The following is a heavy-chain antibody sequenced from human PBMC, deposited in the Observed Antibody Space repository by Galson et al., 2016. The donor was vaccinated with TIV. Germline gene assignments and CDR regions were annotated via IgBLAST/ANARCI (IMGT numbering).Heavy chain of an antibody. D-gene: IGHD6-25*01. CDR3: ATSTIAARPMDS. V-gene: IGHV1-69*05. CDR2: IIPLLATA. Sequence: SVKVSCKASGGTLRTNAISWVRQAPGQGPEWMGGIIPLLATANYAQKFQGRVTVTTAETASTTYMELRSLRSETSAVYYCATSTIAARPMDSWGQGTRVNVSS. CDR1: GGTLRTNA. J-gene: IGHJ5*01.